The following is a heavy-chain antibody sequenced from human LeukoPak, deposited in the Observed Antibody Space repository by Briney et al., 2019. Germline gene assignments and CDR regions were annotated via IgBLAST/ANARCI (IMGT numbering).Heavy chain of an antibody. CDR2: IIPIFGTA. CDR1: GGTFSSYA. V-gene: IGHV1-69*13. Sequence: SVKVSCKASGGTFSSYAISWVRQAPGQGLEWMGGIIPIFGTANYAQKFQGRVTITADESTSTAYMELSSLRSEDTAVYYCARDASRGYGDYFRDGMDVWGQGTTVTVSS. J-gene: IGHJ6*02. CDR3: ARDASRGYGDYFRDGMDV. D-gene: IGHD4-17*01.